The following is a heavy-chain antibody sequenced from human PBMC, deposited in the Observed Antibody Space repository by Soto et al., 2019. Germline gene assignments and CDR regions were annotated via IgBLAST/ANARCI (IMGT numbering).Heavy chain of an antibody. Sequence: QVQLVQSGAEVRKPGSSVKVSCKASGGSFSSFAFSWVRQAPGQGLEWMGGIIPMFGSANYAQKFLGRVTFTADDSTSTAYMEISGLTFEDTAFYYCAVSLYGVVLHYYYRMDVWGPGTSVTVSS. V-gene: IGHV1-69*01. CDR2: IIPMFGSA. D-gene: IGHD3-3*01. CDR1: GGSFSSFA. CDR3: AVSLYGVVLHYYYRMDV. J-gene: IGHJ6*02.